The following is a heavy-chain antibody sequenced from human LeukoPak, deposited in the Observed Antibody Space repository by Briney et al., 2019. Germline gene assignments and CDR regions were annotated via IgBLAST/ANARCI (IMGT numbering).Heavy chain of an antibody. J-gene: IGHJ5*02. CDR2: ISSSGIT. CDR1: TDFISSYY. CDR3: ARGGASSQWFDP. Sequence: SETLSLTCTVSTDFISSYYWSWIRQPPGKGLEWIAFISSSGITNYNPSLKRRVSISADPSKNQFSLNVSSVTAADTAVYYCARGGASSQWFDPWGQGTLVTVSS. D-gene: IGHD2-15*01. V-gene: IGHV4-59*01.